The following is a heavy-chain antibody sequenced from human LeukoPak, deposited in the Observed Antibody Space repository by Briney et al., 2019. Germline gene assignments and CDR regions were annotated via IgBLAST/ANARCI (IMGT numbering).Heavy chain of an antibody. D-gene: IGHD4-23*01. CDR2: VGWNSGSI. CDR3: VKDRGSTVVTDGFDI. V-gene: IGHV3-9*01. J-gene: IGHJ3*02. CDR1: GFTFDDYA. Sequence: PGVSLRLSCAASGFTFDDYAMHWVRQAPGKGLEWVSGVGWNSGSIGYADSVKGRLTISRDNAKNSLYLQMNSLRAEDTALYYCVKDRGSTVVTDGFDIWGQGTMVSVSS.